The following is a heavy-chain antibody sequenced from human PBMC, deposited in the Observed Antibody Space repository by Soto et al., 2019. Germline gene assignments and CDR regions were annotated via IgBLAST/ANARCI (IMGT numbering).Heavy chain of an antibody. CDR3: ARTYGSGSYYLDAFDI. V-gene: IGHV3-66*01. J-gene: IGHJ3*02. CDR1: GFTVSSYH. CDR2: IYGAGSA. D-gene: IGHD3-10*01. Sequence: GSLRLSCAASGFTVSSYHMSWVRQAPGKGLEWVSIIYGAGSADFADSVKGRFTISRDDAKNSLYLQMNSLRAEDTAVYYCARTYGSGSYYLDAFDIWGQGTMVTVSS.